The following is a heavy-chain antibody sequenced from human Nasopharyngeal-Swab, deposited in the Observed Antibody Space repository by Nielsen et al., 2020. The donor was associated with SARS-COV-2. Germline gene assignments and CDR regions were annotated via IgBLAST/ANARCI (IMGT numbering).Heavy chain of an antibody. V-gene: IGHV3-53*01. CDR2: IYSGGST. J-gene: IGHJ4*02. CDR3: ARWGGTHFDY. Sequence: GESLKISCAASGFTVSSNYMSWVRQAPGKGLEWASVIYSGGSTYYADSVKGRFTISRDNSKNTLYLQMNSLRAEDTAVYYCARWGGTHFDYWGQGTLVTVSS. D-gene: IGHD2-15*01. CDR1: GFTVSSNY.